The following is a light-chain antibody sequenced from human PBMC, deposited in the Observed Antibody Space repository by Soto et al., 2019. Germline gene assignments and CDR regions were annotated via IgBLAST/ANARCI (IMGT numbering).Light chain of an antibody. CDR1: QTISSKY. J-gene: IGKJ1*01. V-gene: IGKV3-20*01. Sequence: EIVLTQSPGTLSVSPGERATLSCRASQTISSKYLAWYQQKPGQAPSLLIYGTSSRATGIPDRFSGSGSGTDFTLTISRLEPEDSAIYYCQQYGSWTFSQGTKVEIK. CDR2: GTS. CDR3: QQYGSWT.